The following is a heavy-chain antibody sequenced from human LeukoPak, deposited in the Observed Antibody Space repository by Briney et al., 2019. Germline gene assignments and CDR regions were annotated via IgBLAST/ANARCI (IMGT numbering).Heavy chain of an antibody. CDR2: ISSSSTI. Sequence: PGGSLRLSCAASGFTFSSYSMNWVRQAPGKGLEWVSYISSSSTIYYADSVKGRFTISRDNAKDSLYLQMNSLRAEDTAAYYCARTSGAIGLSFDYWGQGTLVTVSS. D-gene: IGHD1-26*01. CDR3: ARTSGAIGLSFDY. CDR1: GFTFSSYS. V-gene: IGHV3-48*01. J-gene: IGHJ4*02.